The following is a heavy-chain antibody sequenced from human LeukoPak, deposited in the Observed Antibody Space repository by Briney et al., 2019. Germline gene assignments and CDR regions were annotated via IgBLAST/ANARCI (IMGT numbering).Heavy chain of an antibody. CDR1: GGSISSYY. CDR2: IYTSGST. J-gene: IGHJ5*02. Sequence: SETLSLTCTVSGGSISSYYWSWIRQPAGKGLEWIGRIYTSGSTNYNPSLKSRVTMSVDTSKNQFSLKLSSVTAADTAVYYCASTSRPKRTSSSGWLGGFDPWGQGTLVTVSS. CDR3: ASTSRPKRTSSSGWLGGFDP. V-gene: IGHV4-4*07. D-gene: IGHD6-19*01.